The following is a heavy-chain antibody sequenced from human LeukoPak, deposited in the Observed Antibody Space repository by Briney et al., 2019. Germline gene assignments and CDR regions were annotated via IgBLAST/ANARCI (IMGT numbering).Heavy chain of an antibody. CDR3: ARSGGTYGWFDP. CDR1: GFSFSEYY. V-gene: IGHV3-11*03. J-gene: IGHJ5*02. D-gene: IGHD1-26*01. Sequence: GGSLRLSCAASGFSFSEYYMSWIRQAPGKGLEWFSCISSGSSYTNYTDSVKGRFTISRDNAKRSLYLQMNSLTAEDTAVYYCARSGGTYGWFDPWGQGTLVTVSS. CDR2: ISSGSSYT.